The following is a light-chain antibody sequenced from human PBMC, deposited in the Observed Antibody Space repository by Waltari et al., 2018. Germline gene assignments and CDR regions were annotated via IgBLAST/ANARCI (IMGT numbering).Light chain of an antibody. CDR2: WAS. Sequence: DIVMTQSPDFLAVSLGDRATINCNSTQNILYSSNSKNYLAWYQHKPGQPPKLLIYWASTRESGVPDRFSGSGSETDFTLTISSLQAEDVAVYYCQQYYSIPYTFGQGTKLEIK. CDR3: QQYYSIPYT. J-gene: IGKJ2*01. V-gene: IGKV4-1*01. CDR1: QNILYSSNSKNY.